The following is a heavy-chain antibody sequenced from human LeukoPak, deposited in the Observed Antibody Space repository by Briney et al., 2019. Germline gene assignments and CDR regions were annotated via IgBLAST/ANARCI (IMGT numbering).Heavy chain of an antibody. D-gene: IGHD3-16*01. CDR3: ARGPRELGAY. V-gene: IGHV1-8*01. CDR1: GYTFTNYD. Sequence: GASVKVSCKASGYTFTNYDINWVRQATGQGLEWMGYMNPNSGFTTYAQKFQGRVTMTRDTSISTAYMELSSLRSDDTAVYYCARGPRELGAYWGQGTLVTVSS. CDR2: MNPNSGFT. J-gene: IGHJ4*02.